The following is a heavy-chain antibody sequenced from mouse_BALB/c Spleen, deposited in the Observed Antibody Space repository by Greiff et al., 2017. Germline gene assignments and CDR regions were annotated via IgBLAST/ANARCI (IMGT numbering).Heavy chain of an antibody. J-gene: IGHJ3*01. CDR2: IWSGGST. D-gene: IGHD1-1*01. CDR1: GFSLTSYG. CDR3: ARRSSRLTTGVFAY. V-gene: IGHV2-2*02. Sequence: QVQLKQSGPGLVQPSQSLSITCTVSGFSLTSYGVHWVRQSPGKGLEWLGVIWSGGSTDYNAAFISRLSISKDNSKSQVFFKMNSLQANDTAIYYCARRSSRLTTGVFAYWGQGTLVTVSA.